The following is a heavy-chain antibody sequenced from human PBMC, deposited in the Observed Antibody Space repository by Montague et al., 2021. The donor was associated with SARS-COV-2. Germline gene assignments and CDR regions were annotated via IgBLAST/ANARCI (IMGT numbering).Heavy chain of an antibody. Sequence: SLRLSCAASGFTVSSNYMSWVRQAPGKGLEWVSVIYSGGSTYYADSVKGRFSISRDNSKNTLFLQMNSLRAEDTAVYYCARDQRRYSSGSYYWPHYYYYGMDVWGQGTTVTVSS. J-gene: IGHJ6*02. CDR2: IYSGGST. D-gene: IGHD3-10*01. CDR3: ARDQRRYSSGSYYWPHYYYYGMDV. V-gene: IGHV3-66*02. CDR1: GFTVSSNY.